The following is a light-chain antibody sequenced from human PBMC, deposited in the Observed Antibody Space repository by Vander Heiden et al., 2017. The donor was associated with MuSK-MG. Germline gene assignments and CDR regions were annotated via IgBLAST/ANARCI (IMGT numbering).Light chain of an antibody. CDR2: WAS. V-gene: IGKV4-1*01. Sequence: DIVMTQSPDSLAVSLGERATINCKSSQRVLSRSNNKNYLAWYQLKPGQPPKLLIYWASTRESGVPDRFSGSGSGTDFTLTISSLQAEDVAIYYCQQYYSTPPLTVGGGTKVEIK. CDR3: QQYYSTPPLT. J-gene: IGKJ4*01. CDR1: QRVLSRSNNKNY.